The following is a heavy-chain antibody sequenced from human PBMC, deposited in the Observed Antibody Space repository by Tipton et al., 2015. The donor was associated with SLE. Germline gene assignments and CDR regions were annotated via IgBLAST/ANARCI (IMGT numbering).Heavy chain of an antibody. CDR2: ISFDGSNK. Sequence: SLRLSCAASGFTFSSYGMHWVRQAPGKGLEWVAVISFDGSNKYYADSVKGRFTISRDNSKNTLYLQMSSLRAEDTAIYYCARGSRGDSDYNWFDPWGQGTLVTVSS. J-gene: IGHJ5*02. CDR1: GFTFSSYG. CDR3: ARGSRGDSDYNWFDP. V-gene: IGHV3-30*03. D-gene: IGHD4-17*01.